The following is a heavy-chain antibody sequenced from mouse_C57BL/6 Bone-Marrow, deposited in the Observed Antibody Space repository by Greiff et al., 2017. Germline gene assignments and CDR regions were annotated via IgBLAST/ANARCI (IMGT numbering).Heavy chain of an antibody. V-gene: IGHV1-64*01. CDR2: IHPNSGST. CDR3: ARWRTYYSNYYFDY. D-gene: IGHD2-5*01. CDR1: GYTFTSYW. J-gene: IGHJ2*01. Sequence: LQQPGAELVKPGASVKLSCKASGYTFTSYWMHWVKQRPGQGLEWIGMIHPNSGSTNYNEKFKSKATLTVDKSSSTAYMQLSSLTSEDSAVYYCARWRTYYSNYYFDYWGQGTTLTVSS.